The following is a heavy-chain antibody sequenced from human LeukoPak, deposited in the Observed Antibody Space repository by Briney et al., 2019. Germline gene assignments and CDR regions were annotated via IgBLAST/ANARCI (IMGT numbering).Heavy chain of an antibody. D-gene: IGHD3-10*01. V-gene: IGHV4-59*12. Sequence: SETLSLTCTVSGGSISSYYWSWIRQPPGKGLEWIGYIYYSGSTNYKSSPKSRVTISVDTSKNQFSLKLSSVTAADTAVYYCARAVLLWFGEHDAFDIWGQGTMVTVSS. CDR1: GGSISSYY. CDR3: ARAVLLWFGEHDAFDI. CDR2: IYYSGST. J-gene: IGHJ3*02.